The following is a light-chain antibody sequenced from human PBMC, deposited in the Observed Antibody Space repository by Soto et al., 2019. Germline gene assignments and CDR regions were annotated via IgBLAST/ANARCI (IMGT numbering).Light chain of an antibody. Sequence: DIQMTQSPSSLSASVGDRVTITCRASQSISSYLNWYQQKPGKAPKLLIYAASSLQSGVPSRFSCSGSGTDFTLTISSLQPEDFVTYYCQQSFSTPPITFGQGTQLEIK. CDR3: QQSFSTPPIT. J-gene: IGKJ5*01. CDR2: AAS. CDR1: QSISSY. V-gene: IGKV1-39*01.